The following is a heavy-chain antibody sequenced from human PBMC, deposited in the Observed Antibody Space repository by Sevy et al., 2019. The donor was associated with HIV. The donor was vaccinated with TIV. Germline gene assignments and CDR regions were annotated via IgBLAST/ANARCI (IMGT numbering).Heavy chain of an antibody. CDR1: GGSISSYY. CDR3: AKGAYGVDY. J-gene: IGHJ4*02. Sequence: SETLSLTCTVSGGSISSYYWSWIRQPPGKGLEWIGYIYYSGSTNYNPSLKSRVTISVDTSKNQFSLKLGSVTAADTAVYYCAKGAYGVDYWGQGTLVTVSS. D-gene: IGHD3-10*01. CDR2: IYYSGST. V-gene: IGHV4-59*01.